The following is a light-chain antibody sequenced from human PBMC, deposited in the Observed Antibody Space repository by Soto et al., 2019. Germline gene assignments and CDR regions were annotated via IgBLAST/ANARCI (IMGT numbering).Light chain of an antibody. CDR3: QTWGTGIVV. J-gene: IGLJ2*01. Sequence: QPVLTQSPSASASLGASVKLTCTLSSGHSSYAIAWHQQQPEKGPRYLMKLDNDGSHFKGDGIPDRFSGSSSGAERYLTISSLQSEDEADYFCQTWGTGIVVFGGGTK. CDR1: SGHSSYA. V-gene: IGLV4-69*01. CDR2: LDNDGSH.